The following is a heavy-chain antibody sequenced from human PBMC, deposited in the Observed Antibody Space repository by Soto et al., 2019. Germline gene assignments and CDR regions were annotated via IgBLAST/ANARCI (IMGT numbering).Heavy chain of an antibody. V-gene: IGHV1-24*01. CDR2: FDPEDGET. D-gene: IGHD3-16*01. CDR1: GYTLTELS. CDR3: AHRRPGGFAFSAFDI. Sequence: ASVKVSCKVSGYTLTELSMHWVRQAPGKGLEWMGGFDPEDGETIYAQKFQGRVTMTEDTSTDTAYMELSSLRSEDTAVYYCAHRRPGGFAFSAFDIWGQGTMVTVSS. J-gene: IGHJ3*02.